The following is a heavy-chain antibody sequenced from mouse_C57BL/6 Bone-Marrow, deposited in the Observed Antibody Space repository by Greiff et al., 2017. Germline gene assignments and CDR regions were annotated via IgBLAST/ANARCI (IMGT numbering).Heavy chain of an antibody. Sequence: QVQLQQSGPELVRPGASVKISCKASGYAFSSSWMNWVKQRPGKGLEWIGRIYPGDGDTNYNGKFKGKATLTAEKSSSTAYMQLSSLTSEDSAVYFCARTGRWYFDVWGTGTTVTVSS. J-gene: IGHJ1*03. D-gene: IGHD1-1*01. CDR2: IYPGDGDT. CDR1: GYAFSSSW. CDR3: ARTGRWYFDV. V-gene: IGHV1-82*01.